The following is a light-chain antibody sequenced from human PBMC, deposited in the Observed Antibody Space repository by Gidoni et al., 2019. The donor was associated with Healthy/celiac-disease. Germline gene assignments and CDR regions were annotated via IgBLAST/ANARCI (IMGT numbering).Light chain of an antibody. V-gene: IGKV1-39*01. CDR1: QSISSY. CDR3: QQSYSTPLT. J-gene: IGKJ3*01. Sequence: IHTSQSPSSLSASVGDRVTITSRASQSISSYLNWYQQKPGKAPKLLIYAASSLQSGVPSRFSGSGSGTDFTLTISSLQPEDFATYYCQQSYSTPLTFXPXTKVDIK. CDR2: AAS.